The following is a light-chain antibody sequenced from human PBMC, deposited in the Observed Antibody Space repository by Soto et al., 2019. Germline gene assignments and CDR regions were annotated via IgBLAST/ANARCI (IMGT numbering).Light chain of an antibody. V-gene: IGLV1-40*01. CDR1: SSNIGAGYD. Sequence: QPVLTQPPSVSGAPGQRVTISCTGSSSNIGAGYDVHWYQQLPGTAPKLLIYGNSNRPSGVPDRFSGSKSGTSASLAITGLQAEDEAYYNCQSYDSSLSGWVFGGGTKLTVL. CDR3: QSYDSSLSGWV. J-gene: IGLJ3*02. CDR2: GNS.